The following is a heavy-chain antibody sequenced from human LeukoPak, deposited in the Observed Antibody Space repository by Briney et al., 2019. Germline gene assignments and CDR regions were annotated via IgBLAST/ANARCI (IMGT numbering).Heavy chain of an antibody. V-gene: IGHV1-69*13. Sequence: ASVKVSCKASGGTFSSYAISWVRQAPGQGLEWMGGIIPIFGTANYAQKLQGRVTITADESTSTAYMELSSLRSEDTAVYYCARDRATAWYFDLWGRGTLVTVSS. D-gene: IGHD5-12*01. CDR1: GGTFSSYA. J-gene: IGHJ2*01. CDR3: ARDRATAWYFDL. CDR2: IIPIFGTA.